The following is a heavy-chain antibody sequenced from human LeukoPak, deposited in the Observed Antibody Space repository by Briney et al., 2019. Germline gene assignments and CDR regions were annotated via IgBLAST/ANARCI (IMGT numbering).Heavy chain of an antibody. CDR1: GFTFSSYA. CDR3: AVGDYEYFDY. CDR2: ISGSGGST. Sequence: GGSLRLSCAASGFTFSSYALNWVRQAPGKGLEWVSGISGSGGSTYYADSVKGRFTISRDNSKNTLYLQMNSLRAEDTAVYYCAVGDYEYFDYWGQGTLVTVSS. J-gene: IGHJ4*02. D-gene: IGHD4-17*01. V-gene: IGHV3-23*01.